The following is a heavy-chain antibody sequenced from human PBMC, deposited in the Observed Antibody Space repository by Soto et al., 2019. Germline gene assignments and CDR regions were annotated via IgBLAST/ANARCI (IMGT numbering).Heavy chain of an antibody. D-gene: IGHD2-21*01. V-gene: IGHV4-61*01. Sequence: QVQLQESGPGLVKPSETLSLSCAVSGDSVSSGPNYWSWLRQPPGRGLEWIGYVFGIQTTNTNPSLRGPHTITKDTSKNEFSLRLTSVTTADTAVYYCARRNSRGLVDLWGQGILVTVSS. CDR3: ARRNSRGLVDL. CDR1: GDSVSSGPNY. J-gene: IGHJ4*02. CDR2: VFGIQTT.